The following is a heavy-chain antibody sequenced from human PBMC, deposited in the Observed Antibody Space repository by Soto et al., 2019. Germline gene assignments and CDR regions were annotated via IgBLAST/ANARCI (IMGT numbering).Heavy chain of an antibody. CDR1: GGTFSSYA. CDR2: IIPIFGTA. J-gene: IGHJ6*02. Sequence: AASVKVSCKASGGTFSSYAISWVRQAPGQGLEWMGGIIPIFGTANYAQKFQGRVTITADESTSTAYMELSSLRSEDTAVYYCAGGYYDSSGYDEPYYYYGMDVWGQGTTVTVSS. CDR3: AGGYYDSSGYDEPYYYYGMDV. V-gene: IGHV1-69*13. D-gene: IGHD3-22*01.